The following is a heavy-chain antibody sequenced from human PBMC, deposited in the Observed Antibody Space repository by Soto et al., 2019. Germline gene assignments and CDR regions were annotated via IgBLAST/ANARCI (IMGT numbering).Heavy chain of an antibody. CDR2: ISYDGSNK. CDR1: GFTFSSYA. V-gene: IGHV3-30-3*01. J-gene: IGHJ4*02. CDR3: ARGHGYGGKFDY. D-gene: IGHD4-17*01. Sequence: QVQLVESGGGVVQPGRSLRLSCAASGFTFSSYAMHWVRQAPGKGLERVAVISYDGSNKYYADSVKGRFTISRDKSKNTLYLQMNSLRAEDTAVYYCARGHGYGGKFDYWGQGTLVTVSS.